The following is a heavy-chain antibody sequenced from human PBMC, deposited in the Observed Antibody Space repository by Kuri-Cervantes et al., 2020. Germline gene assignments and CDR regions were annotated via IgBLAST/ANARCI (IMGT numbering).Heavy chain of an antibody. D-gene: IGHD3-10*02. V-gene: IGHV1-46*01. Sequence: ASVKVSCPASGSTFTSSYLHWVRQAPGQRLEWMGILDPCVCGTIYAQKFQGRVTMTKDTSTSTVYMELSSLRSDDTAVYYCARIGSVRGIALDNWFDPWGQGTLVTVSS. CDR2: LDPCVCGT. J-gene: IGHJ5*02. CDR1: GSTFTSSY. CDR3: ARIGSVRGIALDNWFDP.